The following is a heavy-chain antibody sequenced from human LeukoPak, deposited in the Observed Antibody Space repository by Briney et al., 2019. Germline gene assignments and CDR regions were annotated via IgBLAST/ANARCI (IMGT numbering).Heavy chain of an antibody. CDR1: GFTFTSHV. CDR2: ISMNVQTT. V-gene: IGHV3-64D*06. J-gene: IGHJ4*02. CDR3: VREGLERRTNFDY. D-gene: IGHD1-1*01. Sequence: GSLRLSCSTSGFTFTSHVMHWVRQAPGKGLQYVSGISMNVQTTYYAGSVKGRFTISRDSSKNTVYLQMNSLTAEDTAVYYCVREGLERRTNFDYWGQGTLVSVSS.